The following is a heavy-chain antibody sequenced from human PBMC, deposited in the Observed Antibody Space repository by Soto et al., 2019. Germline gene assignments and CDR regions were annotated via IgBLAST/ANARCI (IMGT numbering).Heavy chain of an antibody. Sequence: EVQLVESGGGLMQPGGSLRLSCAASGFNVSTNYMTWVRQAPGKGLEWVSVMYSGGTTYYADSVKGRFIISRDNFKNILYLQMNSLRAEDTAVYYCAKPLPYYDFWSGYSSAFDYWGQGTLVTVSS. CDR1: GFNVSTNY. D-gene: IGHD3-3*01. J-gene: IGHJ4*02. V-gene: IGHV3-53*01. CDR2: MYSGGTT. CDR3: AKPLPYYDFWSGYSSAFDY.